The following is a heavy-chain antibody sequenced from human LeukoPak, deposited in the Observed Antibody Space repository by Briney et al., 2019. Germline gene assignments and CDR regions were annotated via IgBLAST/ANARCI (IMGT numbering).Heavy chain of an antibody. V-gene: IGHV4-39*01. J-gene: IGHJ4*02. CDR3: ARGPIPGIAGEDY. CDR1: GGSISSSSYY. D-gene: IGHD6-13*01. Sequence: SETLYLTCTVSGGSISSSSYYWGWIRQPPGKGLEWIGSIYYSGSTYYNPSLKSRVTISVDTSKNQFSLKLSSVTAADTAVYYCARGPIPGIAGEDYWGQGTLVTVSS. CDR2: IYYSGST.